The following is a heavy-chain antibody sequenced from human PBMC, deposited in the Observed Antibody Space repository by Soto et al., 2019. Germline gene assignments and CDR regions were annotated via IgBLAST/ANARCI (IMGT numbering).Heavy chain of an antibody. CDR3: AKDNDLDRDGPFDY. CDR1: GFSFDDYG. V-gene: IGHV3-9*01. Sequence: EVQLVESGGGSVQPGRSLRISCAASGFSFDDYGMHWVRQGPGKGLEWVSGISWNSGDIYYADSVKGRFTISRDNAKRSLYLQMNSLRTEATALYYCAKDNDLDRDGPFDYWGQGILVTVSS. D-gene: IGHD2-2*03. CDR2: ISWNSGDI. J-gene: IGHJ4*02.